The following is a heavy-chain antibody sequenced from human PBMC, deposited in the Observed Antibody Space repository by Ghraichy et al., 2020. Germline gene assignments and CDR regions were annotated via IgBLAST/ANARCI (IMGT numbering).Heavy chain of an antibody. J-gene: IGHJ4*02. CDR3: AKDQYAFTWGSSDY. D-gene: IGHD3-16*01. CDR2: ISGSGGST. V-gene: IGHV3-23*01. Sequence: GGSLRLSCAASGFTFSSYAMSWVRQAPGKGLEWVSAISGSGGSTYYADSVKGRFTISRDNSKNTLYLQMNSLRAEDTAVYYCAKDQYAFTWGSSDYWGQGTLVTVSS. CDR1: GFTFSSYA.